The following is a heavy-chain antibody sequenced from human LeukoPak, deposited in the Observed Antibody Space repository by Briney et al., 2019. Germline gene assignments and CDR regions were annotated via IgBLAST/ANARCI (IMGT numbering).Heavy chain of an antibody. D-gene: IGHD4-11*01. CDR3: ARDRVRGNSNPFFDY. CDR2: IIPIFGTA. Sequence: SVKVSCKASGGTFSSYAISWVRQAPGQGLEWMGGIIPIFGTANYAQKFQGRVTITADESTSTAYMELSSLRSEDTAVYYCARDRVRGNSNPFFDYWGQGTLVTVSS. J-gene: IGHJ4*02. V-gene: IGHV1-69*13. CDR1: GGTFSSYA.